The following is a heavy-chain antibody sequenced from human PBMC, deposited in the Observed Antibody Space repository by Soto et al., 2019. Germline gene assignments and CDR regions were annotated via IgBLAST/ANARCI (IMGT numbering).Heavy chain of an antibody. CDR2: INHSGST. V-gene: IGHV4-34*01. D-gene: IGHD1-26*01. Sequence: PSETLSLTCAVYGGSFSGYYWIWIRQPPGKGLEWIGEINHSGSTNYNPSLKSRVTISVDTSKNQSSLKLNSVTAADTAVYYCARGPKGEVGGTWYYYAMDVWGQGTTVTVSS. CDR1: GGSFSGYY. CDR3: ARGPKGEVGGTWYYYAMDV. J-gene: IGHJ6*02.